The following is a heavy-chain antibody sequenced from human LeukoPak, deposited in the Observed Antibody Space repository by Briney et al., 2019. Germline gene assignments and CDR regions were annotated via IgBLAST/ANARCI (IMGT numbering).Heavy chain of an antibody. V-gene: IGHV4-39*07. CDR3: AREGRYFDWLSTTGAFDI. D-gene: IGHD3-9*01. Sequence: PSETLSLTCTVSGGSISSSSYYWGWIRQPPGKGLEWIGSIYYSGSTYYNPSLKSRVTISVDTSKNQFSLKLSSVTAADTAVYYCAREGRYFDWLSTTGAFDIWGQGTMVTVSS. J-gene: IGHJ3*02. CDR1: GGSISSSSYY. CDR2: IYYSGST.